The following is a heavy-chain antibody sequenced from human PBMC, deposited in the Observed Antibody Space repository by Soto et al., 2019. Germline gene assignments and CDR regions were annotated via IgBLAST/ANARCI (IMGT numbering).Heavy chain of an antibody. CDR3: AKLIVGATRPFDY. J-gene: IGHJ4*02. D-gene: IGHD1-26*01. V-gene: IGHV4-39*01. Sequence: SETLSLTCTVSGGSISSSSYYWGWIRQPPGKGLEWIGSIYYSGSTYYNPSLKSRVTISVDTSKNQFSLKLSSVTAADTAVYYCAKLIVGATRPFDYWGQGTLVTVSS. CDR2: IYYSGST. CDR1: GGSISSSSYY.